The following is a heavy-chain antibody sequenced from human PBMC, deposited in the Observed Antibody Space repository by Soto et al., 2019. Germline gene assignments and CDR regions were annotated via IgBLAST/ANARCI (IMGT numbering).Heavy chain of an antibody. D-gene: IGHD5-18*01. CDR1: GFTFRTYW. V-gene: IGHV3-7*05. CDR2: INLDGSEK. CDR3: ARDGSTSWYSYDYHGMDV. Sequence: EVQLVESGGGLVQPGGSLRLSCAASGFTFRTYWLSWVRQVPGKGLEWVTNINLDGSEKNYVDSVKGRFTISRDNARNSLYLQMSSLGAEDTALYYWARDGSTSWYSYDYHGMDVWGQGTTVTVSS. J-gene: IGHJ6*02.